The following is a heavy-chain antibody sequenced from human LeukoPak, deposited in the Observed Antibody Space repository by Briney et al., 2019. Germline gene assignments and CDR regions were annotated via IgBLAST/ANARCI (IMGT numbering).Heavy chain of an antibody. D-gene: IGHD6-13*01. J-gene: IGHJ4*02. CDR2: ITDSGGDT. V-gene: IGHV3-23*01. CDR1: GLTFTNYA. Sequence: PGGSLRLSCAASGLTFTNYAMSWVRQAPGKGLECISAITDSGGDTYHADSVKDRFTISRDNSKNTLYLQMNSLRADDTAVYHCAKGSAGSRPYYFDCWGQGTLVTVSS. CDR3: AKGSAGSRPYYFDC.